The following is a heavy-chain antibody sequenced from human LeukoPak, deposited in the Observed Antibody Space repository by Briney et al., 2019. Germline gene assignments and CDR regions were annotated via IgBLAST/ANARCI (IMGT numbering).Heavy chain of an antibody. D-gene: IGHD3/OR15-3a*01. CDR3: ARGGSTSWTHYYFDY. V-gene: IGHV3-48*01. CDR2: ITSDSVTM. Sequence: GGSLRLSCAASGFTFSSYSMNWVRQAPGQGLEWVSYITSDSVTMFYADSVKGRFTASRDNAENSMYLQMNSLRAEDTAVYYCARGGSTSWTHYYFDYWGQGTLVTVSS. CDR1: GFTFSSYS. J-gene: IGHJ4*02.